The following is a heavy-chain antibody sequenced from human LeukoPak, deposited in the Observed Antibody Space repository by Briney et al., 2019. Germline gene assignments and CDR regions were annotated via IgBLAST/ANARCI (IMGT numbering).Heavy chain of an antibody. CDR3: ARVRGGSGFFYYYYMDV. Sequence: PGGSPRLSCAASGFTFSGSAMHWVRQASGKGLEWVGRIRSKANSYATAYAASVTGRFTISRDNAKNSLYLQMNSLRAEDTAVYYCARVRGGSGFFYYYYMDVWGKGTTVTVSS. CDR2: IRSKANSYAT. CDR1: GFTFSGSA. J-gene: IGHJ6*03. D-gene: IGHD2-15*01. V-gene: IGHV3-73*01.